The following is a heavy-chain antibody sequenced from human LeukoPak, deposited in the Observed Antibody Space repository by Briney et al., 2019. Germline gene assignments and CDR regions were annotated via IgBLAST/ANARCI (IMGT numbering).Heavy chain of an antibody. V-gene: IGHV3-53*05. CDR3: AKDGGAAAGRTTIYYYYYYYMDV. CDR2: IYSGGST. Sequence: GGSLRLSCAASGFTVSSNYMSWVRQAPGKGLEWVSVIYSGGSTYYADSVKGRFTISRDNSKNTLYLQMNSLRAEDTAVYYCAKDGGAAAGRTTIYYYYYYYMDVRGKGTTVTVSS. D-gene: IGHD6-13*01. CDR1: GFTVSSNY. J-gene: IGHJ6*03.